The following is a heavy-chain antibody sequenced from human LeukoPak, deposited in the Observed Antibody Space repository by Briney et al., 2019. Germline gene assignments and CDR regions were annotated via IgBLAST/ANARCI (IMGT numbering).Heavy chain of an antibody. D-gene: IGHD3-10*01. V-gene: IGHV3-23*01. CDR1: GFTFSSYA. Sequence: SGGSLRLSCAASGFTFSSYAMSWVRQAPGKGLEWVSAISGSGGSTYYADSVKGRFTISRDNSKNTLYLQMNSLRAEDTAVYYCAKEKGRYGDVGSAFDIWGQGTMVTVSS. CDR2: ISGSGGST. J-gene: IGHJ3*02. CDR3: AKEKGRYGDVGSAFDI.